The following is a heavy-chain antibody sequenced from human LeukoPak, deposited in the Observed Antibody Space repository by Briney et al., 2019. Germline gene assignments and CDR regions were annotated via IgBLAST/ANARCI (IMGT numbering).Heavy chain of an antibody. V-gene: IGHV1-18*01. J-gene: IGHJ4*02. CDR3: AIYHTWGVALFDY. CDR1: GYTFTSYG. Sequence: ASVKVSCKASGYTFTSYGISWVRQAPGQGLEWMGWISAYNGNTNYPQKLQGRVTIHADESTSTAYMELGSLRSEDTAVYYCAIYHTWGVALFDYWGQGTLVTVSS. D-gene: IGHD2-21*01. CDR2: ISAYNGNT.